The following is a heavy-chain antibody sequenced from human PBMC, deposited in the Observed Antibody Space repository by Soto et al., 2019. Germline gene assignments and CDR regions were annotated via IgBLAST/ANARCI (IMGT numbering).Heavy chain of an antibody. Sequence: PSETLSLTCTVSGGSITSSSYYWGWIRQPPGKGLEWIGSIYYSGSTYYNPSLKSRVTISVDTSKNQFSLKLSSVTAADTAVYYCARADYDFWSGYGPSYYGMDVWGQGTLVTVSS. J-gene: IGHJ6*02. V-gene: IGHV4-39*01. D-gene: IGHD3-3*01. CDR3: ARADYDFWSGYGPSYYGMDV. CDR2: IYYSGST. CDR1: GGSITSSSYY.